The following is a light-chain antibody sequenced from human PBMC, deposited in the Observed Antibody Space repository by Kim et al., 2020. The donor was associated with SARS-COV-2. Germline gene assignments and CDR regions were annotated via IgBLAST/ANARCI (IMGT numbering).Light chain of an antibody. CDR3: QQYNSWLWT. CDR1: QSVTSG. V-gene: IGKV3-15*01. J-gene: IGKJ1*01. Sequence: ETVMTQSPATLSVSPGERAILSCRASQSVTSGLAWYQQKPGQSPRLLIYGASTRATGIPARFSGSGSGTEFTLTISSLQSEDFGIYHCQQYNSWLWTFGQGTKVDIK. CDR2: GAS.